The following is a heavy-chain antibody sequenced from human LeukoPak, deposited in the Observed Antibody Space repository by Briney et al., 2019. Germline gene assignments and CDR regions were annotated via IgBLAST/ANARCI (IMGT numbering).Heavy chain of an antibody. V-gene: IGHV3-74*01. J-gene: IGHJ3*02. CDR3: AKCLGSSWYYDAFDI. CDR1: GFTFSSYW. Sequence: QPGGSLRLSCAASGFTFSSYWMHWVRQAPGKGLVWVSRIKTDGSRTNYADSVKGRFTISRDNAKNTLYLQMNSLRAEDTAVYYCAKCLGSSWYYDAFDIWGQGTMVTVSS. D-gene: IGHD6-13*01. CDR2: IKTDGSRT.